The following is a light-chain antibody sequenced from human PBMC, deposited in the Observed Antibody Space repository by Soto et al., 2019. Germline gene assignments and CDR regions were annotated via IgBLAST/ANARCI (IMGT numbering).Light chain of an antibody. CDR1: SSDVGSYNL. J-gene: IGLJ2*01. V-gene: IGLV2-23*02. CDR2: EVS. CDR3: CSYANSSPAV. Sequence: QSALTQPASVSGSPGQSITISCTGTSSDVGSYNLVSWYQQHPGKAPKLIIYEVSKRPSGVSNRFSGSKSGNTASLTISGLQGEDEADYYCCSYANSSPAVFGGGTKVTVL.